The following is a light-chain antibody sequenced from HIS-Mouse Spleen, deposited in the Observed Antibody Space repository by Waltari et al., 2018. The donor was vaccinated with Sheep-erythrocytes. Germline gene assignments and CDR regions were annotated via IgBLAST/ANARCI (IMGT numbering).Light chain of an antibody. CDR3: CSYAGSSTPWV. Sequence: QSALTQPASVSGSPGQSITISCTGTSSDVGSYNLVSWYQQHPGKAPQLMIYEGSKRPSGVSNRFSDSKSGNTASLTISGLQAEDEADYYCCSYAGSSTPWVFGGGTKLTVL. CDR1: SSDVGSYNL. V-gene: IGLV2-23*01. CDR2: EGS. J-gene: IGLJ3*02.